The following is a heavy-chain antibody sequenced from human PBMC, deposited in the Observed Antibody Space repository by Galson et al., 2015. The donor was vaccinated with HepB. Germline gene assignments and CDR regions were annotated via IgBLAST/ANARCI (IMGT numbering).Heavy chain of an antibody. V-gene: IGHV1-46*04. CDR2: INPSGGST. CDR1: GYTFTSYY. Sequence: SVKVSCKASGYTFTSYYMHWVRQAPGQGLEWMGIINPSGGSTSYAQKLQGRVTMTRDTSTSTVYMELSSLRSEDTAVYYCARGGFSRPLGYCSSTSCFPDYWGQGTLVTVSS. J-gene: IGHJ4*02. CDR3: ARGGFSRPLGYCSSTSCFPDY. D-gene: IGHD2-2*01.